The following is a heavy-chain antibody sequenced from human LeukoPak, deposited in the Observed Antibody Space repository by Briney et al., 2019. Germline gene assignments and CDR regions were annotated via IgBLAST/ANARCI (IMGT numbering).Heavy chain of an antibody. Sequence: SETLSLTCTVSGGSISSGSYYWSWIRQPAGKGLEWIGRIYTSGSTNYNPSLKGRVTISVDTSKNQFSLKLSSVTAADTAVYYCAREGQGFHYYDSSGYYWDYFDYWGQGTLVTVPS. D-gene: IGHD3-22*01. V-gene: IGHV4-61*02. CDR2: IYTSGST. CDR3: AREGQGFHYYDSSGYYWDYFDY. J-gene: IGHJ4*02. CDR1: GGSISSGSYY.